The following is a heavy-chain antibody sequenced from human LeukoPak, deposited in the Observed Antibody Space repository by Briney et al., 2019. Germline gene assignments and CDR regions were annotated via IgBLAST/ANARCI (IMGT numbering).Heavy chain of an antibody. J-gene: IGHJ4*02. V-gene: IGHV3-7*04. CDR2: MNSDGSDK. CDR3: ARGHGRRIDY. D-gene: IGHD1-1*01. CDR1: GFFFSTSW. Sequence: PGGSLRLSCAASGFFFSTSWMSWVCQAPGQGLEWVANMNSDGSDKYYVNSVIGRFTISRDNAKNSLYFLMNSFRAEETAVFFCARGHGRRIDYWGLGTLDTLSS.